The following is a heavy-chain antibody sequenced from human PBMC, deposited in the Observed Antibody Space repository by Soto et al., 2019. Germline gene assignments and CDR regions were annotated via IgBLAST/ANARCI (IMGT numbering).Heavy chain of an antibody. V-gene: IGHV1-58*01. CDR2: IVVGSGNT. J-gene: IGHJ4*02. CDR3: AAVVAGFWSGYYPPRFDY. CDR1: GFTFTSSA. Sequence: QMQLVQSGPEVKKPGTSVKVSCKASGFTFTSSAVQWVRQARGQRLEWIGWIVVGSGNTNYAQKFQERVTITRDMSTSTAYMELSSLRFEDTAVYYCAAVVAGFWSGYYPPRFDYWGQGTLVTVSS. D-gene: IGHD3-3*01.